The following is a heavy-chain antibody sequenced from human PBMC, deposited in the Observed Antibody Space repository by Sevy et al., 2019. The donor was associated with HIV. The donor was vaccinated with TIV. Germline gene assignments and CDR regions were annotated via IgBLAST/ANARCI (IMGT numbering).Heavy chain of an antibody. CDR1: GYTFSYYA. J-gene: IGHJ5*02. D-gene: IGHD2-2*01. Sequence: ASVKVSCKASGYTFSYYAVHWVRQAPGQRLEWKGWINTANGNTKYSQKFQGRLTITRDTSASIVYMQLSSLRSEDTAVYYCARDPGGLPAAMMGWFDPWGQGTLVTVSS. CDR3: ARDPGGLPAAMMGWFDP. V-gene: IGHV1-3*04. CDR2: INTANGNT.